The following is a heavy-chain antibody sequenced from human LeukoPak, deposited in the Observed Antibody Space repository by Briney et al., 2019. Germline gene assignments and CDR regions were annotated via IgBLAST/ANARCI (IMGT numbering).Heavy chain of an antibody. V-gene: IGHV3-7*01. D-gene: IGHD3-22*01. CDR3: AKTDKGYYDSSGWTW. Sequence: GGSLRLSCAASGFTFSSYWMSWVRQAPGKGLEWVANIKQDGSEKYYADSVKGRFTISRDNSKNTLYLQMNSLRAEDTAVYYCAKTDKGYYDSSGWTWWGQGTLVTVSS. CDR2: IKQDGSEK. CDR1: GFTFSSYW. J-gene: IGHJ1*01.